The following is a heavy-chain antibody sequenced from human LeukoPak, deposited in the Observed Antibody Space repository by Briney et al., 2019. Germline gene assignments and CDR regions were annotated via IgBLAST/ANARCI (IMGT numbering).Heavy chain of an antibody. V-gene: IGHV4-39*01. D-gene: IGHD3-22*01. CDR1: GGSISSSSYY. CDR2: SYYSGST. CDR3: ASSTRYDSSGYILGAFDI. J-gene: IGHJ3*02. Sequence: SETLSLTCTVSGGSISSSSYYWGWIRQPPGKGLEWIGSSYYSGSTYYNPSLKSRFTIAVDTSKNPFSLKLSSVTATDKAMYYCASSTRYDSSGYILGAFDIWGQGTMVTVSS.